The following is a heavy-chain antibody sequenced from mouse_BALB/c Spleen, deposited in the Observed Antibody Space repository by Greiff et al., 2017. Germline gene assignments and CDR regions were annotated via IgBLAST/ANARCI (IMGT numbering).Heavy chain of an antibody. D-gene: IGHD1-2*01. J-gene: IGHJ4*01. Sequence: EVKLLESGPGLVKPSQSLSLTCSVTGYSITSGYYWNWIRQPPGNKVEWMGYISYDGSNNYNPPLKKRISFTRYTSKNQFFLKLNSVTTEDTATYYCARLTTAIMDYWGQGTSVTVSS. V-gene: IGHV3-6*02. CDR3: ARLTTAIMDY. CDR2: ISYDGSN. CDR1: GYSITSGYY.